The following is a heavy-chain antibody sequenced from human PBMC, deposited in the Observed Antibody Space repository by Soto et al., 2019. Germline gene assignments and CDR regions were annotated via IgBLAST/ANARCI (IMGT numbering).Heavy chain of an antibody. J-gene: IGHJ4*02. V-gene: IGHV3-64D*06. CDR1: GFTFSSSA. Sequence: GGSLRLSCSASGFTFSSSAMHWVRQAPGKGLEYVSAINYNGANTYYGDSVKGRFTVSRDKSKNTLYLQMSSLRPEDTAVYYCVTWGGIEARNFDYWGRGTLVTVSS. D-gene: IGHD6-6*01. CDR2: INYNGANT. CDR3: VTWGGIEARNFDY.